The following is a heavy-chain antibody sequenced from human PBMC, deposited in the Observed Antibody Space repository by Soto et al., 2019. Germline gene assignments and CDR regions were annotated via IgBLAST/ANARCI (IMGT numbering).Heavy chain of an antibody. CDR1: GFTFSSYW. CDR3: ARAQGVLPYYYMDV. CDR2: INSDGSST. J-gene: IGHJ6*03. Sequence: GGSLRLSCAASGFTFSSYWMHWVRQAPGKGLVWVSRINSDGSSTSYADSVKGRFTISRDNAKNTLYLQMNSLRAEDTAVYYCARAQGVLPYYYMDVWGKGTTVTVSS. V-gene: IGHV3-74*01. D-gene: IGHD2-15*01.